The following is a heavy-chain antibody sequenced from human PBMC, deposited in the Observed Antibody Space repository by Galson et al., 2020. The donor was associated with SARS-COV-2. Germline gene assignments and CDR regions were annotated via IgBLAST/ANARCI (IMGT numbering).Heavy chain of an antibody. Sequence: SQTLSLTCTVSGCSISSYYWSWIRQPPGKGLEWIRYVYYSGSTTYNPSLNSRVTISVDTSKNQFSLNLNSVTAADTAVYYCARNTYDGPFRADYWGRGTLVTVSS. CDR2: VYYSGST. V-gene: IGHV4-59*01. CDR1: GCSISSYY. CDR3: ARNTYDGPFRADY. J-gene: IGHJ4*01. D-gene: IGHD3-10*01.